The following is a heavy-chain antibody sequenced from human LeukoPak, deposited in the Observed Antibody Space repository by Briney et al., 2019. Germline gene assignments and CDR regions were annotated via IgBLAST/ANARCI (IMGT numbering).Heavy chain of an antibody. Sequence: SETLSLTCTVSGGSISSGGYYWSWIRQPPGKGLEWIGYIYYSGSTNYNPSLKSRVTISVDTSKNQFSLKLSSVTAADTAVYYCARGAAAAGRLGFDYWGQGTLVTVSS. CDR1: GGSISSGGYY. V-gene: IGHV4-61*08. J-gene: IGHJ4*02. CDR3: ARGAAAAGRLGFDY. CDR2: IYYSGST. D-gene: IGHD6-13*01.